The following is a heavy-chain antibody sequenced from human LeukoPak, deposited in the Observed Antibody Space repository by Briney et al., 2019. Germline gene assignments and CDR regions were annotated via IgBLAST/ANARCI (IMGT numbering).Heavy chain of an antibody. D-gene: IGHD4/OR15-4a*01. CDR3: ASGAYFDY. CDR2: IYYTGST. V-gene: IGHV4-59*01. Sequence: SSETLSLTCTVSGGSISNYYWNWIRQSPGKGLEWIGSIYYTGSTNYNPSLKSRVTISVDTSKTQFSLKLSSVTAADTAVYYCASGAYFDYWGQGTLVTVSS. J-gene: IGHJ4*02. CDR1: GGSISNYY.